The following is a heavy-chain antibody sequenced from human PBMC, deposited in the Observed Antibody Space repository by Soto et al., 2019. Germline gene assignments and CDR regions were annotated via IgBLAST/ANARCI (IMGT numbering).Heavy chain of an antibody. CDR3: AKSGTAMLYFDY. V-gene: IGHV3-30*18. Sequence: PGGSLRLSCAASGFTFSSYGMHWVRQAPGKGLEWVAVISYDGSNKYYADSVKGRFTISRDNSKNTLYLQMNSLRAEDTAVYYCAKSGTAMLYFDYWGQGTLVTVSS. CDR1: GFTFSSYG. CDR2: ISYDGSNK. D-gene: IGHD5-18*01. J-gene: IGHJ4*02.